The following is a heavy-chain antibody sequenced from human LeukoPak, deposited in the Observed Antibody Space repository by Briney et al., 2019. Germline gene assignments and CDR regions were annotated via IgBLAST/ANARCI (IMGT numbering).Heavy chain of an antibody. CDR3: ARDYSFHSYYYYYMDV. CDR2: IYTRGST. Sequence: SETLSLTCTVSGGSISSYYWSWIRQPAGKGLEWIGRIYTRGSTNYNPSLKSRVTMSVDTSKNQFSLKLSSVTAADTAVYYCARDYSFHSYYYYYMDVWGKGTTVTVSS. CDR1: GGSISSYY. D-gene: IGHD4-11*01. V-gene: IGHV4-4*07. J-gene: IGHJ6*03.